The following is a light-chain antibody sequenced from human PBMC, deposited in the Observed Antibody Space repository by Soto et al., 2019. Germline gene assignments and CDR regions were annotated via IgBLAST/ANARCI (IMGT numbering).Light chain of an antibody. CDR3: AAWDDSLNGVV. CDR1: SSNIGSIT. V-gene: IGLV1-44*01. J-gene: IGLJ2*01. CDR2: SNN. Sequence: QSVLTQPPSASGTPGQRVTISCSGSSSNIGSITVNWYQQLPGTAPKLLIYSNNQRPSGVPDRFSGSKSGTSASLAISGLQSEDEADYYCAAWDDSLNGVVFGGGTNLTVL.